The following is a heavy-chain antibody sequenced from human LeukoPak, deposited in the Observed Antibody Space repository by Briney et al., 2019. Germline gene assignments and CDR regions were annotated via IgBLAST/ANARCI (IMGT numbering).Heavy chain of an antibody. D-gene: IGHD4-17*01. V-gene: IGHV4-30-2*01. J-gene: IGHJ3*02. CDR2: IYHSGST. Sequence: SETLSLTCAVAGGSISIGGYSWSWIRQPPGKGLEWIGYIYHSGSTYYNPPLKSRVTISVDRSKNQFSLKLSSVTAADTAVYYCASYGASGAFDIWGQGTMVTVSS. CDR1: GGSISIGGYS. CDR3: ASYGASGAFDI.